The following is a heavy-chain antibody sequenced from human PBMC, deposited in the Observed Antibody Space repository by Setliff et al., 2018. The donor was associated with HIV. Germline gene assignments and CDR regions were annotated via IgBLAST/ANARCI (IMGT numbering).Heavy chain of an antibody. CDR2: ISPFNGNT. CDR3: ARQLSNSLDH. Sequence: ASVKVSCKTSGYTFTTYGITWVRQAPGQGLEWMGWISPFNGNTNFAQKFQGRVTMTTGTSTTTAYMELRNLTSDDTAVYFCARQLSNSLDHWGQGTPVTVSS. J-gene: IGHJ4*02. V-gene: IGHV1-18*01. D-gene: IGHD1-1*01. CDR1: GYTFTTYG.